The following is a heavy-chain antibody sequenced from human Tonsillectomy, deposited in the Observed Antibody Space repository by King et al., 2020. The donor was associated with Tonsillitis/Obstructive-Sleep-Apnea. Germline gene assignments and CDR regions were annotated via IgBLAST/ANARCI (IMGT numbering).Heavy chain of an antibody. CDR2: IDPSDSYT. CDR3: ARLPREYSSSSGYYYYMDV. Sequence: QLVQSGAEVKKPGESLRISCKDSGYSFTSYWINWVRQMPGKGLEWMGRIDPSDSYTNYSPSFQGHVTISADKSISTAYLQWSSLKASDTAMYYCARLPREYSSSSGYYYYMDVWGQGTTVTVSS. J-gene: IGHJ6*03. D-gene: IGHD6-6*01. CDR1: GYSFTSYW. V-gene: IGHV5-10-1*01.